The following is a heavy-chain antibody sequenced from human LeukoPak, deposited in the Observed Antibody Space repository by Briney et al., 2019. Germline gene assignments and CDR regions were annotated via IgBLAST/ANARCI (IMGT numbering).Heavy chain of an antibody. CDR3: ASTITFYDFWAEY. V-gene: IGHV1-69*13. CDR1: GGTFSSYA. J-gene: IGHJ4*02. Sequence: SVKVSCKASGGTFSSYAISWVRQAPGQGLEWRGGIIPIFGTANYAQKFQGRVTITADESTSTAYMELSSLRSDDTAVYYCASTITFYDFWAEYWGQGTLVTVSS. D-gene: IGHD3-3*01. CDR2: IIPIFGTA.